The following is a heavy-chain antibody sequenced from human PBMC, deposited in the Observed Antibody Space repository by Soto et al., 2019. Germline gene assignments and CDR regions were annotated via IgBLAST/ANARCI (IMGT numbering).Heavy chain of an antibody. V-gene: IGHV4-34*01. J-gene: IGHJ4*02. Sequence: SETLSLTCAVYGGSFSGYYWSWIRQPPGKGLEWIGEINHSGSTNYNPSLKSRVTISVDTSKNQFSLKLSSVNAADTAVYYCALGRGSGYDPFDYWGQGTLVTVSS. CDR1: GGSFSGYY. CDR3: ALGRGSGYDPFDY. D-gene: IGHD5-12*01. CDR2: INHSGST.